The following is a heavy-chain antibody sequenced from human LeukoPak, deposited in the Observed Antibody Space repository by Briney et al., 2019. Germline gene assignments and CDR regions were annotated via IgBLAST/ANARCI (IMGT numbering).Heavy chain of an antibody. J-gene: IGHJ4*02. CDR2: IKQDGSEK. D-gene: IGHD6-19*01. V-gene: IGHV3-7*03. CDR3: VRVEADSSGWWILNFDY. Sequence: GGSLRLSCAASGFTFSSYAMSWVRQAPGKGLEWVANIKQDGSEKYYVDSVKGRFTISRDNDKNLLFLQMNSLRAEDTAVYYCVRVEADSSGWWILNFDYWGQGTLVTVSS. CDR1: GFTFSSYA.